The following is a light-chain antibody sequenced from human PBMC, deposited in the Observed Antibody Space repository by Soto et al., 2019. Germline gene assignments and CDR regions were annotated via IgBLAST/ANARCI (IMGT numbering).Light chain of an antibody. V-gene: IGKV3-20*01. Sequence: EIVLTQSPGTLSMSPGERATLSCRASQSVMRSYLGWYQQKAGQAPRLLIYGTSTRASGITDRFSGSGSGTDLTLTISRVEPEDFAVYYCQYYGDSPLVTFGPGTKVDLK. CDR3: QYYGDSPLVT. CDR2: GTS. CDR1: QSVMRSY. J-gene: IGKJ3*01.